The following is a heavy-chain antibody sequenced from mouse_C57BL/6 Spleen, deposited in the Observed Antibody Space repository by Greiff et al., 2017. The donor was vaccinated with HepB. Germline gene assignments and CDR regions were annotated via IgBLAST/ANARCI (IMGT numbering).Heavy chain of an antibody. J-gene: IGHJ4*01. V-gene: IGHV1-82*01. CDR1: GYAFSSSW. CDR3: ARPITTVVATDYAMDY. D-gene: IGHD1-1*01. CDR2: IYPGDGDT. Sequence: VKLMESGPELVKPGASVKISCKASGYAFSSSWMNWVKQRPGKGLEWIGRIYPGDGDTNYNGKFKGKATLTADKSSSTAYMQLSSLTSEDSAVYFCARPITTVVATDYAMDYWGQGTSVTVSS.